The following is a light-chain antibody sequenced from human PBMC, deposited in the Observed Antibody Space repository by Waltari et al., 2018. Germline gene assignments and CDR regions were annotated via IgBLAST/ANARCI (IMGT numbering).Light chain of an antibody. Sequence: QSAPTQPPSVSGSPGQSVTISCTGTSSDVGGYNYVSWYQQHPGKAPKLMIYGVSNRPSGVSDRFSGSKSGNTASLTISGLQAEDEADYYCCSYTTSSAFVFGSGTKLTVL. CDR2: GVS. J-gene: IGLJ6*01. V-gene: IGLV2-14*01. CDR3: CSYTTSSAFV. CDR1: SSDVGGYNY.